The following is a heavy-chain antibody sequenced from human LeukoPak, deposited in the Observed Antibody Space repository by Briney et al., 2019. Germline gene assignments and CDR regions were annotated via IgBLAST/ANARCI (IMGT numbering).Heavy chain of an antibody. CDR3: ASCREWELPYFDY. V-gene: IGHV1-69*05. Sequence: ASVKVSCKXSGGTFSSYAISWVRQAPGQGLEWMGRIIPIFGTANYTQKFQGRVTITTDESTSTAYMELSSLRSEDTAVYYCASCREWELPYFDYWGQGTLVTVSS. J-gene: IGHJ4*02. D-gene: IGHD1-26*01. CDR2: IIPIFGTA. CDR1: GGTFSSYA.